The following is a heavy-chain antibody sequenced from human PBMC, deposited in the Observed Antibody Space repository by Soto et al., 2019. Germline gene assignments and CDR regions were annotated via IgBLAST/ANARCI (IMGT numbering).Heavy chain of an antibody. CDR3: ARSLWKQLDPDDAFDI. CDR1: GYTFTSYG. CDR2: ISAYNGNT. Sequence: QVQLVQSGAEVKKPGASVKVSCKASGYTFTSYGISWVRQAPGQGLEWMGWISAYNGNTNYAQKLQGRVTMTTDTSASTAYMELRSLRSDDTAVYYCARSLWKQLDPDDAFDIWGQGTMVTVSS. J-gene: IGHJ3*02. V-gene: IGHV1-18*01. D-gene: IGHD6-13*01.